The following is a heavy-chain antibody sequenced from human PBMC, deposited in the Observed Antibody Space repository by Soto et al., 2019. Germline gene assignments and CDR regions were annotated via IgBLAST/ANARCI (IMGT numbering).Heavy chain of an antibody. Sequence: PGGSLRLSCAASGFTFSSYSMNWVRQAPGKGLEWVSSISSSSSYIYYADSVKGRFTISRDNAKNSLYLQMNSLRAEDTAVYYCAREESDYDFWSGYYMGSNFDYWGQGTLVTVSS. CDR1: GFTFSSYS. D-gene: IGHD3-3*01. CDR2: ISSSSSYI. CDR3: AREESDYDFWSGYYMGSNFDY. J-gene: IGHJ4*02. V-gene: IGHV3-21*01.